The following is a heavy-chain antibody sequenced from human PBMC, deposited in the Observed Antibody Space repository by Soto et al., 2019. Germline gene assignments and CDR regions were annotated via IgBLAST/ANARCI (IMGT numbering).Heavy chain of an antibody. V-gene: IGHV3-23*01. CDR3: ALFAPERSYYYYYGMDV. D-gene: IGHD1-1*01. Sequence: GGSLRLSCAASGFTFSSYAMSWVRQAPGKGLEWVSAISGSVGSTYYADSVKGRFTISRDNSKNTLYLQMNSLRAEDTAVYYCALFAPERSYYYYYGMDVWGQGTTVTVSS. CDR2: ISGSVGST. J-gene: IGHJ6*02. CDR1: GFTFSSYA.